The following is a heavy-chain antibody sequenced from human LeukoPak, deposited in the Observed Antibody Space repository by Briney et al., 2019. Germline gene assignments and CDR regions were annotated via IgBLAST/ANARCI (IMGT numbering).Heavy chain of an antibody. Sequence: ASVKVSCKASGCTFTDYGMHWVRQAPGQRLEWMAWINAGNGNAKYSQKFQGRVTITRDTSASTAYMELSSLRSEDTAVYYCARVPLHDRNDYYYPHWGQGTVVTVSS. J-gene: IGHJ1*01. D-gene: IGHD3-22*01. CDR3: ARVPLHDRNDYYYPH. CDR2: INAGNGNA. CDR1: GCTFTDYG. V-gene: IGHV1-3*01.